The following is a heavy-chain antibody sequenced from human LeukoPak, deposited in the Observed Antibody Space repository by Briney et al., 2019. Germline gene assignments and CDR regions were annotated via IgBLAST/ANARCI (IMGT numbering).Heavy chain of an antibody. D-gene: IGHD3-22*01. Sequence: GGSLRLSCAASGFTFSSYGMHWVRQAPGKGLEWVAFIRYDGSNKYYADSVKGRFTISRDNSKNTLYLQMNSLRAEDTAVYYCAKDRVSGDSSGYYLDYWGQGTLVTVSS. CDR3: AKDRVSGDSSGYYLDY. CDR2: IRYDGSNK. J-gene: IGHJ4*02. CDR1: GFTFSSYG. V-gene: IGHV3-30*02.